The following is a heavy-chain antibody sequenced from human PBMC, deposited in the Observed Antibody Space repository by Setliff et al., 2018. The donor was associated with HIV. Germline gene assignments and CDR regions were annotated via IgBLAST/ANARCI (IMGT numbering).Heavy chain of an antibody. J-gene: IGHJ4*02. CDR3: AGVSSQFSEWRKDYFEY. D-gene: IGHD3-3*01. CDR1: GYSLTDFY. CDR2: ITPNSGGT. Sequence: ASVKVSCKASGYSLTDFYIHWVRQAPGQGLEWMGWITPNSGGTEYAGKFQGRVTLTRDTSINTAYLEVTRLTSDDTAVYYCAGVSSQFSEWRKDYFEYWGRGSLVTVSS. V-gene: IGHV1-2*02.